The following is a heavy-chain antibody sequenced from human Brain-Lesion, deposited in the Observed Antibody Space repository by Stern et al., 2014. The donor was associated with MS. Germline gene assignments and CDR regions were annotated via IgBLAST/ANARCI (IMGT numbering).Heavy chain of an antibody. D-gene: IGHD3-10*01. J-gene: IGHJ5*01. Sequence: VQLVESGGGLVQPGGSLRLSCAASGFTFSTYWMNWVRQATGKGRVWVSRVNNDGRRTSYADSVKGRFAMSRDNAKNTLYLQMNSLRVEDTAIYYCARGERWFDSWGQGTLVTVSS. CDR2: VNNDGRRT. V-gene: IGHV3-74*02. CDR3: ARGERWFDS. CDR1: GFTFSTYW.